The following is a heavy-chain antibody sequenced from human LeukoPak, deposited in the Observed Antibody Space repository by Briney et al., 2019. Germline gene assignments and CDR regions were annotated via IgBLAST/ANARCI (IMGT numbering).Heavy chain of an antibody. J-gene: IGHJ4*02. Sequence: GGSLRLSCAASGFTFSSYGMHWVRQAPGKGLEWVAVIWYDGSNKYYADSVKGRFTISRDNSKNTLYLQMNSLRAEDTAVYYCAKEGSYYEDYFDYWGQGTLVTVSS. D-gene: IGHD1-26*01. CDR3: AKEGSYYEDYFDY. V-gene: IGHV3-33*06. CDR1: GFTFSSYG. CDR2: IWYDGSNK.